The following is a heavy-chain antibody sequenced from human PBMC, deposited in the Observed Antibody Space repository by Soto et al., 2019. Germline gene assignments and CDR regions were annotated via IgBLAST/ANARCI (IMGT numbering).Heavy chain of an antibody. D-gene: IGHD6-19*01. J-gene: IGHJ4*02. CDR3: AKEGSSSCWYDSYFDY. CDR1: GFTFSSYA. V-gene: IGHV3-23*01. CDR2: ISGSGGST. Sequence: EVQLLESGGGSVPPGGSLRLSCAASGFTFSSYAMSWGRQAPGKGLEWVSAISGSGGSTYYADSVKGRFTISRDNSKNPLHLQMNSLRAEDTAVYYCAKEGSSSCWYDSYFDYWGQGTLVTVSS.